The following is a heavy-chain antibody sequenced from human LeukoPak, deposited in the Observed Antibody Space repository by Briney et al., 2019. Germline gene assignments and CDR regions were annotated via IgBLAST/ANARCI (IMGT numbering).Heavy chain of an antibody. V-gene: IGHV1-2*02. CDR3: ARVPPSSDSFDY. CDR1: VYTLTRYY. D-gene: IGHD3-10*01. J-gene: IGHJ4*02. Sequence: ASVKVSCKASVYTLTRYYMHWVRQAPGQGRKWMGWINPNSGGTNYAQKFQGRVTMTRDTSISTAYRELSRLRSDDTAVYYCARVPPSSDSFDYWGQGTLVTVSS. CDR2: INPNSGGT.